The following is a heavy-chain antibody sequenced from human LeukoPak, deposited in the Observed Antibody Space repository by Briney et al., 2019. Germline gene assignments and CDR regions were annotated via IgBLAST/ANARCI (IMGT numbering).Heavy chain of an antibody. J-gene: IGHJ4*02. Sequence: GGSLRLSCAASGFTFSSYAVNWVRQAPGMGLEWVSGISVTGDTTYYADSVKGRFTISRGNSKNTLSLQMNSLRADDTAVYYCAKEGGSYSSGWYKSGVFDYWGQGTLVTVSS. CDR3: AKEGGSYSSGWYKSGVFDY. D-gene: IGHD6-13*01. CDR2: ISVTGDTT. V-gene: IGHV3-23*01. CDR1: GFTFSSYA.